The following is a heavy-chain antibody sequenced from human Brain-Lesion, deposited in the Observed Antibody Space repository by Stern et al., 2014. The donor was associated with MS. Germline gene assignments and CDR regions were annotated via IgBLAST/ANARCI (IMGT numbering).Heavy chain of an antibody. CDR1: GFTFGNYW. Sequence: EMQLVESGGGLVQPGGSLTISCTAAGFTFGNYWVTWVRQAPGKGLEWVANIKEDGTEKNYVDSVKGRFTISRDNARNSLYLQMNSLRVEDTALYYCVRVYNTIYGIVTQRGSGMDVWGQGTTVIVSS. CDR2: IKEDGTEK. D-gene: IGHD3-3*01. CDR3: VRVYNTIYGIVTQRGSGMDV. J-gene: IGHJ6*02. V-gene: IGHV3-7*01.